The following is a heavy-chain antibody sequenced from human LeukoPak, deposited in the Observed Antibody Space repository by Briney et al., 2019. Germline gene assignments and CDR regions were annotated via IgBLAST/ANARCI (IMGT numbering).Heavy chain of an antibody. D-gene: IGHD6-19*01. CDR2: FDPEDGET. Sequence: ASVKVSCKVSGYTLTGLPMHWVRQAPGKGLEWMGGFDPEDGETIYAQKFQGRVTMTEDTSTDTAYMELSSLRSEDTAVYYCAVSPVGTQWLAPGYWGQGTLVTVSS. CDR1: GYTLTGLP. J-gene: IGHJ4*02. CDR3: AVSPVGTQWLAPGY. V-gene: IGHV1-24*01.